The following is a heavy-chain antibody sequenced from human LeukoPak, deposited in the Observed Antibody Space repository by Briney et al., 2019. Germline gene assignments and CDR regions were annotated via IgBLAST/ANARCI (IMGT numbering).Heavy chain of an antibody. V-gene: IGHV4-59*08. J-gene: IGHJ4*02. CDR3: ARHGYCSGGSCYWDY. CDR2: IYYSGST. D-gene: IGHD2-15*01. Sequence: SETLSLTCTVSGGSISSYYWSWIRQPPGSGLEWIAYIYYSGSTSYNPSLKSRVAISVDTSNNEVSLKLSSVTAADTAVYYCARHGYCSGGSCYWDYWGQGTLVTVSS. CDR1: GGSISSYY.